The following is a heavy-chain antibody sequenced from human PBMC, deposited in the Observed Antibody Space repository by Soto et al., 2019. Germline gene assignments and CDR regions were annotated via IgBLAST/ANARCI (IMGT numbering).Heavy chain of an antibody. D-gene: IGHD3-10*01. CDR3: ARGAPGSYYYGSGRSRRYYYYGMDV. J-gene: IGHJ6*02. CDR2: INHSGST. Sequence: SETLSLTCAVYGGSFSGYYWSWIRQPPGKGLEWIGEINHSGSTNYNPSLKSRVTISVDTSKNQFSLKLSSVTAADTAVYYCARGAPGSYYYGSGRSRRYYYYGMDVWGQGTTVTVSS. CDR1: GGSFSGYY. V-gene: IGHV4-34*01.